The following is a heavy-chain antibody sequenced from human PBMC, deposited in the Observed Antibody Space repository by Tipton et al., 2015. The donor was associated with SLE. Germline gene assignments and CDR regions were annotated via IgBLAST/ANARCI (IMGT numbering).Heavy chain of an antibody. Sequence: TLSLTCTVSGGSISTGGYYWSWIRQHPGKGLEWIGYIYYSGSTNYNPSLKSRVTISVDTSKNQFSLKLSSVTAADTAVYYCARERDGQLDYWGQGTLVTVSS. D-gene: IGHD5-24*01. V-gene: IGHV4-61*08. CDR3: ARERDGQLDY. J-gene: IGHJ4*02. CDR2: IYYSGST. CDR1: GGSISTGGYY.